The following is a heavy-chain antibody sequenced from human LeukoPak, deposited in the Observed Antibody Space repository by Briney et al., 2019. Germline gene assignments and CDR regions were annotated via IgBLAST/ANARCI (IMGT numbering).Heavy chain of an antibody. CDR1: GFTVSSNY. Sequence: PWGILRLSCAASGFTVSSNYMSWVRQAPGKGLEWVSVIYSGGSTYYADSVKGRFTISRDNSKNTLYLQMNSLRAEDTAVYYCASTGRWLQFPFDYWGQGTLVTVSS. V-gene: IGHV3-53*01. CDR2: IYSGGST. J-gene: IGHJ4*02. CDR3: ASTGRWLQFPFDY. D-gene: IGHD5-24*01.